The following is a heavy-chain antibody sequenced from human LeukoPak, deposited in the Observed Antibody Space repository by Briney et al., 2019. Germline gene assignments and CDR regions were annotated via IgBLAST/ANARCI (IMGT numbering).Heavy chain of an antibody. CDR3: ARDLGWSKAARSIDY. CDR2: IWYDGSNK. CDR1: GFTFSSYG. J-gene: IGHJ4*02. Sequence: SGGSLRLSCAASGFTFSSYGMHWVRQAPGQGLEWVAVIWYDGSNKYYADSVKGRFTISRDNSKNTLYLQMNSLRAADTSVYDWARDLGWSKAARSIDYRGQGTPAPDS. D-gene: IGHD6-25*01. V-gene: IGHV3-33*01.